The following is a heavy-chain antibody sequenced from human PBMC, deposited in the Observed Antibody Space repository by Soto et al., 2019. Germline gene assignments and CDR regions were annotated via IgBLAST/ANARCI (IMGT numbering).Heavy chain of an antibody. D-gene: IGHD3-22*01. V-gene: IGHV1-69*12. Sequence: QVQLVQSGAEVKKPGSSVKVFCKASGGTFSSYAISWVRQAPGQGLEWMGGIIPIFGTANYAQKFQGRVTITADESTSTAYMELSSLRSEDTAVYYCAKEAQYYYDSSGYYPPRDAFDIWGQGTMVTVSS. J-gene: IGHJ3*02. CDR3: AKEAQYYYDSSGYYPPRDAFDI. CDR1: GGTFSSYA. CDR2: IIPIFGTA.